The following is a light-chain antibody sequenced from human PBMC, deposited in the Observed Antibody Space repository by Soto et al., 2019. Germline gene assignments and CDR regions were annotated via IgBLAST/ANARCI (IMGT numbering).Light chain of an antibody. J-gene: IGKJ4*01. CDR2: DAS. Sequence: EIVLTQSPGTLSLSPGERATLSCRASQTVSSSYLAWYQLKPGLAPRLLFYDASNRAPGIPDRFSGSGSGTDFTLTISGLESEDFAVYYCQQYGSPPLTFGGGTKVDIK. V-gene: IGKV3D-20*01. CDR3: QQYGSPPLT. CDR1: QTVSSSY.